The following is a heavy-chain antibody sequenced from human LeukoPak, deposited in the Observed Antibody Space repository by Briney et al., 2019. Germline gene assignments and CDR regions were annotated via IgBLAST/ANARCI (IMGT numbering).Heavy chain of an antibody. D-gene: IGHD1-26*01. CDR3: ARGRSNYYGMDV. CDR1: DGSINSYY. Sequence: SETLSLTCSVSDGSINSYYWNWIRRPPGRGLEWVGYIYYNGNSNYSPSLKSRVTMSVDTSKNLFTLKVSSVTAADTAVYYCARGRSNYYGMDVWGQGTTVTVSS. V-gene: IGHV4-59*01. CDR2: IYYNGNS. J-gene: IGHJ6*02.